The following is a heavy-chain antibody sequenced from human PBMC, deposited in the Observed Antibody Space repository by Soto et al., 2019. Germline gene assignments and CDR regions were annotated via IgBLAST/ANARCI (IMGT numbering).Heavy chain of an antibody. J-gene: IGHJ4*02. Sequence: ASVKVSCKASGGTFSSYTISWVRQAPGQGLEWMGRIIPILGIANYAQKFQGRVTITADKSTTTVYMELSSLRSDDTAMYYCARGLGLGDCWGQGTLVTVSS. CDR1: GGTFSSYT. D-gene: IGHD3-9*01. V-gene: IGHV1-69*02. CDR2: IIPILGIA. CDR3: ARGLGLGDC.